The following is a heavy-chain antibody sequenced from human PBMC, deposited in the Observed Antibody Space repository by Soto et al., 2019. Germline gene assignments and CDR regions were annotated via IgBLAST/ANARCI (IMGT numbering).Heavy chain of an antibody. CDR1: GFIFSNAW. D-gene: IGHD1-26*01. CDR2: IKSKRDGGTT. CDR3: TTTWELLRYFDN. Sequence: EVRLVESGGGLVKPGGSLRLSCAASGFIFSNAWMTWVRQAPGKGLEWVGRIKSKRDGGTTDYAAPVKGRFTISRDDSKNTLYLQMNSLKSEDTAVYYCTTTWELLRYFDNWGQGTLVTVSS. V-gene: IGHV3-15*01. J-gene: IGHJ4*02.